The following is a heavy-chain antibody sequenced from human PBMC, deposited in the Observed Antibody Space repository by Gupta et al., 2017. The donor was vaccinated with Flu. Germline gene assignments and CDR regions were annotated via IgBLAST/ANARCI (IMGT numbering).Heavy chain of an antibody. CDR2: INGDGSYT. V-gene: IGHV3-74*01. CDR3: RWWDFGLDA. CDR1: GFTSCLTFSRYW. J-gene: IGHJ6*02. D-gene: IGHD2-15*01. Sequence: DVQLVESGGGLVQPGGSLRLSCAASGFTSCLTFSRYWMHWGRQAPGKGPVWVSRINGDGSYTAYADSVQGRFSISRDNDKNMVYLQMNSLRAEDTAVYYCRWWDFGLDAWGQGTTVTVS.